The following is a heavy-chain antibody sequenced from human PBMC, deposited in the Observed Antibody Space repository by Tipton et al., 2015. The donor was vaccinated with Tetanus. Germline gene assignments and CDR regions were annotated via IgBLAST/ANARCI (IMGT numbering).Heavy chain of an antibody. D-gene: IGHD1-1*01. J-gene: IGHJ5*02. CDR3: ALTTDNWFDP. Sequence: TLSLTCSVSGYSITRGSYYWSWIRQPPGKGLEWVGSIYSYNGNTFQNPSLKSRVTMSLDTTKNQFSLRLSSVTASDTAVYYCALTTDNWFDPWGRGTLVTVSS. V-gene: IGHV4-39*01. CDR2: IYSYNGNT. CDR1: GYSITRGSYY.